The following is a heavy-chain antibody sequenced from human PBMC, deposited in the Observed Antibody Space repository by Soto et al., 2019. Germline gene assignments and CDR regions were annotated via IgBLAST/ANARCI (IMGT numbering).Heavy chain of an antibody. CDR1: GYTFTSYA. CDR3: ARIHVDIVATNAFDI. D-gene: IGHD5-12*01. J-gene: IGHJ3*02. V-gene: IGHV1-3*01. CDR2: INAGNGNT. Sequence: EASVKVSCKASGYTFTSYAMHWVRQAPGQRLEWMGWINAGNGNTKYSQEFQGRVTITRDTSASTAYMELSSLRSEDTAVYYCARIHVDIVATNAFDIWGQGTMVTVSS.